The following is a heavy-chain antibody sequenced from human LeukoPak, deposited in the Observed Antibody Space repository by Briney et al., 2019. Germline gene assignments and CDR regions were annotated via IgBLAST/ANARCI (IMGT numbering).Heavy chain of an antibody. V-gene: IGHV3-30*03. D-gene: IGHD5-12*01. Sequence: PGGSLRLSCAASGFTFSTYVMHWVRQAPGKGLEWVAVISYDGSNKYYADSVKGRFTISRDNAKNSLYLQMNSLRAEDTAVYYCAREGMATIQAYYYYYYYMDVWGKGTTVTISS. CDR1: GFTFSTYV. CDR2: ISYDGSNK. CDR3: AREGMATIQAYYYYYYYMDV. J-gene: IGHJ6*03.